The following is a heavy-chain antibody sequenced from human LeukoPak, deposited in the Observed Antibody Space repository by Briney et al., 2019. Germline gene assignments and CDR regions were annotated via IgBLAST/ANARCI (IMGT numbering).Heavy chain of an antibody. D-gene: IGHD3-22*01. J-gene: IGHJ6*02. CDR3: AFDSSGYPLYYYYYGMDV. V-gene: IGHV3-48*02. Sequence: DSVKGRFTISRDNAKNSLYLQMNSLRDEDTAVYYCAFDSSGYPLYYYYYGMDVWGQGTTVTVSS.